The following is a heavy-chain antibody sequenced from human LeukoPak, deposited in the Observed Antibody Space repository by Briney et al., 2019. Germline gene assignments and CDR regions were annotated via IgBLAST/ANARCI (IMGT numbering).Heavy chain of an antibody. CDR3: ARLSEMATTDFDY. V-gene: IGHV1-2*02. Sequence: GASVKVSCKASGYTFTGYYMHWVRQAPGQGLEWMGWINPNSGGTNYAQKFQGRVNMTRDTSISTAYMELSRLRSDDTAVYYCARLSEMATTDFDYWGQGTLVTVSS. J-gene: IGHJ4*02. CDR1: GYTFTGYY. D-gene: IGHD5-24*01. CDR2: INPNSGGT.